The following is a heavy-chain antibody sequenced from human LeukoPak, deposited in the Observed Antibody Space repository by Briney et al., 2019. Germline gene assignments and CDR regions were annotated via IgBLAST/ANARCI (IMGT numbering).Heavy chain of an antibody. V-gene: IGHV3-66*01. Sequence: GGSLRLSCAASGFSVSDNYMSWVRQAPGKGLEWVSVIYSNGKAYYTDSVKGRFTISRDIAQNTLFLQMNNLRAEDTAVYYCARGGGMRSWYDFDYWGQGILVTVSS. J-gene: IGHJ4*02. D-gene: IGHD6-13*01. CDR3: ARGGGMRSWYDFDY. CDR1: GFSVSDNY. CDR2: IYSNGKA.